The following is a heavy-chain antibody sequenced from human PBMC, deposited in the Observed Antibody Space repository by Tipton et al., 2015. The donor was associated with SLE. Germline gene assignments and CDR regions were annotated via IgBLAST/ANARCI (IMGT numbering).Heavy chain of an antibody. CDR1: GGSISSYY. V-gene: IGHV4-59*01. J-gene: IGHJ4*02. Sequence: TLSLTCTVSGGSISSYYWSWIRQPPGKGLEWIGYIYYSGSTNYNPSLKSRVTISVDTSKNQFSLKLSSVTAADTAVYYCARSVGATGDFDYWGQGTLVTASS. CDR2: IYYSGST. D-gene: IGHD1-26*01. CDR3: ARSVGATGDFDY.